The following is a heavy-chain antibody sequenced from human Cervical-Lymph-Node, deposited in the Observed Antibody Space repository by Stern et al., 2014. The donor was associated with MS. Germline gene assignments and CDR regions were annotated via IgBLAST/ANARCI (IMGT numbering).Heavy chain of an antibody. CDR1: GFSLSTYGVG. D-gene: IGHD6-19*01. V-gene: IGHV2-5*02. CDR2: VYWDDDK. Sequence: QVTLKESGPTLVKPTQTLTLTCTFSGFSLSTYGVGVGWIRQPPGKALEWLALVYWDDDKRYTPSLNSRLTITKDTPKNQVVLTLTNMDPVDTATYYCVHRTPQWRAFDSWGQGTLVTVSS. J-gene: IGHJ5*01. CDR3: VHRTPQWRAFDS.